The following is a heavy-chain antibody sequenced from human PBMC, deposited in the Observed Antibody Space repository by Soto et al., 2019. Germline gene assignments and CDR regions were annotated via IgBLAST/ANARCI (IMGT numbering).Heavy chain of an antibody. Sequence: GGSLRLSCAASGFTFSSYAMHWVRQAPGKGLVWVSRINSDGSSSSYADSVKGRFTISRDNAKNTLYLQMNSLRAEDTAVYYCARDNTAAAGTIDYWGQGTLVTVSS. D-gene: IGHD6-13*01. J-gene: IGHJ4*02. V-gene: IGHV3-74*01. CDR2: INSDGSSS. CDR3: ARDNTAAAGTIDY. CDR1: GFTFSSYA.